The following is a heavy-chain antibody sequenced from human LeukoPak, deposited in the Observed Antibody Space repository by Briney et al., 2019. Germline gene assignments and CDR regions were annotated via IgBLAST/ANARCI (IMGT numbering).Heavy chain of an antibody. J-gene: IGHJ6*02. CDR3: ARDLSAGDYYYGMDV. V-gene: IGHV1-2*04. CDR1: GYTFTGYH. Sequence: ASVKVSCKASGYTFTGYHMHWVRQAPGQGLEWMGWINPNSGGTNYAQKFQGWVTMTRDTSISTAYMELSRLRSDDTAVYYCARDLSAGDYYYGMDVWGQGTTVTVSS. D-gene: IGHD3-10*01. CDR2: INPNSGGT.